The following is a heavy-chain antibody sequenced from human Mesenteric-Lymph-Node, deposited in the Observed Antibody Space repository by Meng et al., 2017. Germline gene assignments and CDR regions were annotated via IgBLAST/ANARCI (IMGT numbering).Heavy chain of an antibody. CDR1: GGSISSGGHS. CDR3: ARVDSSGYFLDY. D-gene: IGHD3-22*01. Sequence: QFQLQQSGPGLGKPAPTLSLTCTVPGGSISSGGHSWSWIRQHPGKGLAWMAYIDYSRSTYYNQSLKSRVILSVEKSKNQFSLKMSSVTAEDTAVYYCARVDSSGYFLDYWGQGTLVTVSS. J-gene: IGHJ4*01. V-gene: IGHV4-31*02. CDR2: IDYSRST.